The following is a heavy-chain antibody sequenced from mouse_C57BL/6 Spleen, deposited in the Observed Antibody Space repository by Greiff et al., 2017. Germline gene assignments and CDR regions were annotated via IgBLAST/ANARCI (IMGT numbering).Heavy chain of an antibody. D-gene: IGHD1-1*01. J-gene: IGHJ1*03. CDR3: ARHDPLRGYFDV. CDR2: IWSDGST. V-gene: IGHV2-6-1*01. CDR1: GFSLTSYG. Sequence: VKLMESGPGLVAPSQSLSITCTVSGFSLTSYGVHWVRQPPGKGLEWLVVIWSDGSTTYNSALKSRLGISKDNSKSQVFLKMNSLQTDDTAMYYCARHDPLRGYFDVWGTGTTVTVSS.